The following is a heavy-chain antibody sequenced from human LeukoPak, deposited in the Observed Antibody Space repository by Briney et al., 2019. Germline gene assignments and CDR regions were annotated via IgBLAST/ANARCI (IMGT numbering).Heavy chain of an antibody. V-gene: IGHV1-69*02. J-gene: IGHJ6*03. CDR2: IIPILGIA. Sequence: SVKVSCKASGGTFSSYTISWVRQAPGQGLEWMGRIIPILGIANYAQKFQGRVTITADKPTSTAYMELSSLRSEDTAVYYCARVHGGGAYYMDVWGKGTTVTVSS. CDR3: ARVHGGGAYYMDV. D-gene: IGHD3-10*01. CDR1: GGTFSSYT.